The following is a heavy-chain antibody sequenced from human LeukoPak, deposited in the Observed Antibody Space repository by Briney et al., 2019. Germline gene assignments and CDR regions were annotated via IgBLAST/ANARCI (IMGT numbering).Heavy chain of an antibody. CDR1: GGSFSGYY. J-gene: IGHJ5*02. D-gene: IGHD3-3*01. CDR2: INHSGST. CDR3: AGGQYDFWSGYYLMYNWFDP. Sequence: SETLSLTCAVYGGSFSGYYWSWIRQPPGKGLEWIGEINHSGSTNYNPSLKSRVTISVDTSKNQFSLKLSSVTAADTAVYYCAGGQYDFWSGYYLMYNWFDPWGQGTLVTVSS. V-gene: IGHV4-34*01.